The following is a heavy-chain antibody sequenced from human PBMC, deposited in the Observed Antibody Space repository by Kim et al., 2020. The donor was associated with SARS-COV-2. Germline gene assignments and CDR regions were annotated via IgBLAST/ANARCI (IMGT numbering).Heavy chain of an antibody. D-gene: IGHD1-26*01. J-gene: IGHJ6*02. V-gene: IGHV3-30*07. CDR3: ARDLGATTPYYYYGMDV. Sequence: VKGRFTISRDNSKNTLYLQMNSLRAEDTAVYYCARDLGATTPYYYYGMDVWGQGTTVTVSS.